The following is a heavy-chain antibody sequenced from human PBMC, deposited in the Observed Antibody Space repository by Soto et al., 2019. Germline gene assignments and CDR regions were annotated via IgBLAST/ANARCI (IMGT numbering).Heavy chain of an antibody. CDR3: AASYDTGVDS. V-gene: IGHV1-18*04. D-gene: IGHD3-9*01. CDR2: IKDDSGYT. Sequence: QLQLVQSAAEVKKPGASVRVSCKAYGYPFIKYGISWLRQAPEQGLEWMGWIKDDSGYTNYAQKFQGRVTMTADTASDTAFRQLSSLRVYESPVFLWAASYDTGVDSWGQGTGVSVSS. J-gene: IGHJ5*01. CDR1: GYPFIKYG.